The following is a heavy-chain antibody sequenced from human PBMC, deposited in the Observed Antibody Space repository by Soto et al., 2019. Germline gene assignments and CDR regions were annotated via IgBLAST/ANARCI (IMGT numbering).Heavy chain of an antibody. D-gene: IGHD2-2*01. CDR1: GYSFTNYW. Sequence: GESLKISCKGSGYSFTNYWIAWVRQMPGKGLEWMGIIYPGDSDTRYSASFRGQVTISADKSINTAYLQWSSLEASDTAMYYCARSTASRSFYYYYGMDVWGQGTTVTVSS. V-gene: IGHV5-51*01. CDR2: IYPGDSDT. J-gene: IGHJ6*02. CDR3: ARSTASRSFYYYYGMDV.